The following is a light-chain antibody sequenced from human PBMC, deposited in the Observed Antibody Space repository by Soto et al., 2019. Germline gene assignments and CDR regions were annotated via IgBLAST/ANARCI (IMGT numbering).Light chain of an antibody. CDR1: QDITNY. V-gene: IGKV1-33*01. J-gene: IGKJ5*01. CDR2: DAS. Sequence: DIQMTQSPSSLSASVGDRVTITCQASQDITNYLNWYQQKPGKAPKLLIYDASNLETGVPSRFSGSGSGTDFTFTISSLQPEDFATYYCQQYGNLPITFGQGTRLEIK. CDR3: QQYGNLPIT.